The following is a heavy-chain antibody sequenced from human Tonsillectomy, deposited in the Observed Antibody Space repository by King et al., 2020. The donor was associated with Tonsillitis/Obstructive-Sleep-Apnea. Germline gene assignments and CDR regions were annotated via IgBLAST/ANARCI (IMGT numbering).Heavy chain of an antibody. D-gene: IGHD3-10*01. CDR2: ISYDGSNK. CDR1: GFTFSNYA. CDR3: ARDPSYYGSGSYYIRGSAFDI. J-gene: IGHJ3*02. Sequence: VQLVESGGGVVQPGRSLRLSCAASGFTFSNYAMHWVRQAPGKGLEWVAVISYDGSNKYYADSVKGRFTISRDNSKNTLYRQMNSLRAEDTAVYYCARDPSYYGSGSYYIRGSAFDIWGQGTMVTVSS. V-gene: IGHV3-30*04.